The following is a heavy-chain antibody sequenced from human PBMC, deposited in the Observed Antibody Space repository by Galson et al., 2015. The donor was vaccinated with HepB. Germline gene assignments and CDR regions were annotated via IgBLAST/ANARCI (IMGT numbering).Heavy chain of an antibody. V-gene: IGHV1-3*01. CDR1: GYAFTNYA. D-gene: IGHD2-2*01. CDR2: INAGNGNT. J-gene: IGHJ4*02. Sequence: SVKVSCKASGYAFTNYAIYWVRQAPGQRPEWMGWINAGNGNTKYSQQFQGRITVSRDASASTAYMDLSSLRSEDTAVYYCARGRWSSTSTTYYLDYWGQGTLVTVSS. CDR3: ARGRWSSTSTTYYLDY.